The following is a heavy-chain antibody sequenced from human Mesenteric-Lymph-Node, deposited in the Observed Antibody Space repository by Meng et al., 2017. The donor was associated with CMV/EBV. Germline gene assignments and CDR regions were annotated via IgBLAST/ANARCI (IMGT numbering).Heavy chain of an antibody. J-gene: IGHJ6*02. CDR1: GDSVSSNSAA. Sequence: SQTLSLTCAISGDSVSSNSAAWNWIRQSPSRGLEWLGRTYYRSKWYNDYAVSVKSRITINPDTSKNQFSLQLNSVTPEDTAVYYCAKTSNFYCSSTSCYGMDVWGQGTTVTVSS. CDR2: TYYRSKWYN. V-gene: IGHV6-1*01. D-gene: IGHD2-2*01. CDR3: AKTSNFYCSSTSCYGMDV.